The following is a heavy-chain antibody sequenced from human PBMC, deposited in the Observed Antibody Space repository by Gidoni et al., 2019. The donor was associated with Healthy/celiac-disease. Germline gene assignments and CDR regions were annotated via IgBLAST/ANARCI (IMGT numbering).Heavy chain of an antibody. J-gene: IGHJ3*02. V-gene: IGHV1-69*01. CDR1: GGTFSSYA. CDR2: IIPIFGTA. D-gene: IGHD2-8*01. Sequence: QVQLVQSGAEVKKHGSSVKVYCKASGGTFSSYAISWVRQAPGQGLEWMGWIIPIFGTANYAQKFQGRVTITADESTSTAYMELSSLRSEDTAVYYCASPYCTNGVCYLLMRAFDIWGQGTMVTVSS. CDR3: ASPYCTNGVCYLLMRAFDI.